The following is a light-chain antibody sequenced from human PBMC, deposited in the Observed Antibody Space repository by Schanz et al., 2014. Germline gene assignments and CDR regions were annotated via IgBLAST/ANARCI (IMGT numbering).Light chain of an antibody. Sequence: SYELTQPPSVSVSPGQTASITCSGDKLGNKYACWYQQKPGQSPVLVIYQNSKRPSGIPERFSGSNSGNTATLTISRVEAGDEADYYCQVWDSSSDHWVFGGGTKPTVL. CDR3: QVWDSSSDHWV. CDR2: QNS. J-gene: IGLJ3*02. V-gene: IGLV3-1*01. CDR1: KLGNKY.